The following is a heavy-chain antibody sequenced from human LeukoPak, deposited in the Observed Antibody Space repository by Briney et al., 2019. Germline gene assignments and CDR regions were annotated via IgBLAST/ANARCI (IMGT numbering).Heavy chain of an antibody. D-gene: IGHD6-6*01. J-gene: IGHJ4*02. CDR1: GFTFSTYS. CDR2: IKQDGSEK. Sequence: PGGSLRLSCAASGFTFSTYSMNWVRQAPGKGLEWVANIKQDGSEKHYVDSVKGRFTISRDNAKNSLYLQMNSLGAEDTAVYYCARDYLKAALDYWGQGTLVTVSS. CDR3: ARDYLKAALDY. V-gene: IGHV3-7*01.